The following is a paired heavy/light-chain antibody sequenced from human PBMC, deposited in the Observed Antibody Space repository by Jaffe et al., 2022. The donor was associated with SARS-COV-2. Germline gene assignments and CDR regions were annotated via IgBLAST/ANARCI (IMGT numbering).Light chain of an antibody. J-gene: IGKJ2*01. CDR1: QSISSY. CDR2: AAS. V-gene: IGKV1-39*01. Sequence: DIQMTQSPSSLSASVGVRVTITCRASQSISSYLNWYQQKPGKAPKLLIYAASSLQSGVPSRFSGSGSGTDFTLTINILQPEDFATYYCQQSYSTPYTFGQGTKLEIK. CDR3: QQSYSTPYT.
Heavy chain of an antibody. D-gene: IGHD2-21*02. J-gene: IGHJ6*02. Sequence: QVQLVESGGGVVQPGRSLRLSCAASGFTFSSFGMHWVRQAPGKGLEWVALISYDGSNRDYADSVKGRFTLSRDNSKSTLYLQMNSLRAEDTAVYYCAKGPLTASLVVPYGMDVWGQGTTVTVSS. V-gene: IGHV3-30*18. CDR1: GFTFSSFG. CDR2: ISYDGSNR. CDR3: AKGPLTASLVVPYGMDV.